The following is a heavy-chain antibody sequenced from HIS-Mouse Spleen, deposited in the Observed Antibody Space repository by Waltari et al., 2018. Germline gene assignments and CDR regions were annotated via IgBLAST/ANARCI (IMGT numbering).Heavy chain of an antibody. J-gene: IGHJ2*01. CDR2: IYYSGST. CDR3: AREIPYSSSWYDWYFDL. V-gene: IGHV4-39*07. CDR1: GGSIRSSRYY. D-gene: IGHD6-13*01. Sequence: QLQLQESGPGLVKPSETLSLTCTVSGGSIRSSRYYSGWIRQPPGKGLEWIGSIYYSGSTYYNPSLKSRVTISVDTSKNQFSLKLSSVTAADTAVYYCAREIPYSSSWYDWYFDLWGRGTLVTVSS.